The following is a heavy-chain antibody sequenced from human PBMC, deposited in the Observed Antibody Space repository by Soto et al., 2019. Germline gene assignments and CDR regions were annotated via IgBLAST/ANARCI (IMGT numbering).Heavy chain of an antibody. J-gene: IGHJ3*02. D-gene: IGHD2-8*01. Sequence: QVQVVESGGGVVQPGRSLRLSCAASGFTFSNYAMHWVRQAPGKGLEWVAVISHDVVNRYYADSVKGRYTISRKNSRNMLSLEMNSLRLEDTAVYYCARGLKFSHKDALEIWGQGTAVTVSS. V-gene: IGHV3-30-3*01. CDR1: GFTFSNYA. CDR2: ISHDVVNR. CDR3: ARGLKFSHKDALEI.